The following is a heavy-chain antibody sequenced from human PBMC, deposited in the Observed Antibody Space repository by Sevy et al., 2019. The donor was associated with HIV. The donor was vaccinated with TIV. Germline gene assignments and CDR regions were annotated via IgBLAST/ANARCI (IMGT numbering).Heavy chain of an antibody. CDR1: GGSISSYY. D-gene: IGHD3-10*01. V-gene: IGHV4-59*01. CDR2: IYYSGST. J-gene: IGHJ4*02. Sequence: SETLSLTCTVSGGSISSYYWSWIRQPPGKGLEWIGYIYYSGSTNYNPSLKSRVTISVDTSKNQFSLKLSSVTAVDTAVYYCARGPWFGELAPDYWGQGTLVTVSS. CDR3: ARGPWFGELAPDY.